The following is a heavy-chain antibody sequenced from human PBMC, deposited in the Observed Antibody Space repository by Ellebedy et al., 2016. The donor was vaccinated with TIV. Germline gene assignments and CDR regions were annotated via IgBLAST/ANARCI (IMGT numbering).Heavy chain of an antibody. CDR1: GDSISSSVYY. V-gene: IGHV4-39*01. CDR3: ARHSTVTTIGT. D-gene: IGHD4-17*01. Sequence: MPGGSLRLSCTVSGDSISSSVYYWGWIRQPPGKGLEWIGSFSQSGSTSYNPSLTSRVTISVDTSKNQFSLKLSSVTAADTAIFYCARHSTVTTIGTWGQGALVTVSS. CDR2: FSQSGST. J-gene: IGHJ5*02.